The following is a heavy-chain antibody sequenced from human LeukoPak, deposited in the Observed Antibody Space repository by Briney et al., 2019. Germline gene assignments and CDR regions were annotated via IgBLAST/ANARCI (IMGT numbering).Heavy chain of an antibody. CDR1: GFTFSSYG. V-gene: IGHV3-33*01. J-gene: IGHJ4*02. D-gene: IGHD6-13*01. CDR3: AREKLAAAGTGFDY. Sequence: GRSLRLSCAASGFTFSSYGMHWVRQAPGKGLEWVAVIWYDGSNKYYADSVKGRFTISRDNSKNTLYLQMNSLRAEDTAVYYCAREKLAAAGTGFDYWGQGTPVTVSS. CDR2: IWYDGSNK.